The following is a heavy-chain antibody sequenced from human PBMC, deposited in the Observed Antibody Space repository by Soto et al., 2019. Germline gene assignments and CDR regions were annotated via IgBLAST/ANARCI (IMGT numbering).Heavy chain of an antibody. CDR2: ISYDGSNK. J-gene: IGHJ6*02. D-gene: IGHD4-17*01. Sequence: QVQLVESGGGVVQPGRSLRLSCAASGFTFSSYGMHWVRQAPGKGLEWVAVISYDGSNKYYADSVKGRFTISRDNSKNTLYLQMNSLRAEDTAVYYCASCSNDYGDYVLRYYYYGMDVWGQGTTVTVSS. CDR3: ASCSNDYGDYVLRYYYYGMDV. CDR1: GFTFSSYG. V-gene: IGHV3-30*03.